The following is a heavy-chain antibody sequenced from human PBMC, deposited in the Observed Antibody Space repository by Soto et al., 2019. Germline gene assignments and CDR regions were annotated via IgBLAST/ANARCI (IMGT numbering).Heavy chain of an antibody. CDR3: ARAGHSSSSEGANWFDP. J-gene: IGHJ5*02. D-gene: IGHD6-6*01. Sequence: QVQLQESGPGLVKPSQTLSLTCTVSGGSISSGGYYWSWIRQHPGKGLEWIGYIYYSGSTYDNPYLNSRVTISVDTSKNQFSLNLSSVTAADTAVYYCARAGHSSSSEGANWFDPWGQGTLVTVSS. CDR1: GGSISSGGYY. V-gene: IGHV4-31*03. CDR2: IYYSGST.